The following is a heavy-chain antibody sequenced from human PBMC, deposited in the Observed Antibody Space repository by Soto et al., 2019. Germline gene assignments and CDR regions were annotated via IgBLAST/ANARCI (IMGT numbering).Heavy chain of an antibody. Sequence: GVCLRLSCSAAPIPPCNYTMSGLRHTQGKRLVRLSAICDGGDRTYCADFVKGRFTISRDNSKNTLYLQMNSLRAEDSAVYYCVKERSGHSYSDSWGQVTLVTVSS. J-gene: IGHJ4*02. D-gene: IGHD5-18*01. CDR2: ICDGGDRT. V-gene: IGHV3-23*01. CDR1: PIPPCNYT. CDR3: VKERSGHSYSDS.